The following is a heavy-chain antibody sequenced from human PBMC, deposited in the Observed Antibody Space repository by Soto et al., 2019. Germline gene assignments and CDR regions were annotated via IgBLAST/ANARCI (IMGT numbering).Heavy chain of an antibody. CDR3: AGRAFYYYDSSGKTSDAFDI. V-gene: IGHV5-10-1*01. CDR1: GYSFTSYW. J-gene: IGHJ3*02. CDR2: IDPSDSYT. D-gene: IGHD3-22*01. Sequence: PGESLKISCKGSGYSFTSYWISWVRQMPGKGLEWMGRIDPSDSYTNYSPSFQGHVTISADKSISTAYLQWSSLKASDTAMYYCAGRAFYYYDSSGKTSDAFDIWGQGTMVTVSS.